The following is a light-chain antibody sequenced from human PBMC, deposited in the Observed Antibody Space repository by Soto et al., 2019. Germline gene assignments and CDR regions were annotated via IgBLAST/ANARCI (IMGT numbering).Light chain of an antibody. CDR1: QGVSSA. V-gene: IGKV1-13*02. CDR2: DAS. CDR3: QQLKTYPFT. Sequence: IQVTQSPSSLSSSVWNRVSIACRAGQGVSSALSWYQHKPGKAPKILIYDASSLQSGVPSRFSGSESGTECTLTISSLQPEDFATYYCQQLKTYPFTFGQGTRLEIK. J-gene: IGKJ5*01.